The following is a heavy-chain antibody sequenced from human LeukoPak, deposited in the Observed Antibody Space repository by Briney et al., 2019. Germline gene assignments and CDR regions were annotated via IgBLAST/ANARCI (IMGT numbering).Heavy chain of an antibody. CDR1: GFTFSSYG. CDR3: AKAGAVVVVAAKYFDY. J-gene: IGHJ4*02. Sequence: GGSLRLSCAASGFTFSSYGMHWVCQAPGKGLEWVAVISYDGSNKYYADSVKGRFTISRDNSKNTLYLQMNSLRAEDTAVYYCAKAGAVVVVAAKYFDYWGQGTLVTVSS. CDR2: ISYDGSNK. V-gene: IGHV3-30*18. D-gene: IGHD2-15*01.